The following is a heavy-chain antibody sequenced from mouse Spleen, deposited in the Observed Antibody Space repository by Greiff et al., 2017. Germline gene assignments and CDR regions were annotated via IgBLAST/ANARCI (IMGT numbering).Heavy chain of an antibody. CDR1: GYTFTDYN. D-gene: IGHD2-4*01. J-gene: IGHJ4*01. CDR3: ARGRLRRGDYYAMDY. V-gene: IGHV1-22*01. Sequence: EVKLQQSGPELVKPGASVKMSCKASGYTFTDYNMHWVKQSHGKSLEWIGYINPNNGGTSYNQKFKGKATLTVNKSSSTAYMELRSLTSEDSAVYYCARGRLRRGDYYAMDYWGQGTSVTVSS. CDR2: INPNNGGT.